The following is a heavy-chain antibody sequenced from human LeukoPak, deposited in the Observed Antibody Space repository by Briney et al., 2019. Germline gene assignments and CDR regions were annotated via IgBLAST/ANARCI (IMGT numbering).Heavy chain of an antibody. CDR2: IYYSGST. V-gene: IGHV4-39*01. D-gene: IGHD3-10*01. Sequence: SETLSLTCTVSGGSISSSSYYWGWIRQPPGKGLEWIGSIYYSGSTYYNPSLKSRVTISVDTSKNQLSLKLSPVTAADTAVYYCASQSEVYYYGSGSYYNRIPHYWGQGTLVTVSS. CDR1: GGSISSSSYY. CDR3: ASQSEVYYYGSGSYYNRIPHY. J-gene: IGHJ4*02.